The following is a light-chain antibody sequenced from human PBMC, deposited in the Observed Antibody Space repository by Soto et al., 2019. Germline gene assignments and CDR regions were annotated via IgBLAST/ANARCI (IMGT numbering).Light chain of an antibody. V-gene: IGLV1-40*01. CDR3: QSYDSSLSGLYV. Sequence: QSVLTQPPSVSGAPGQRVTISCTVSSSNIGAGYDVHWYEQLPGTAPKVLIYGNSNRPSGVPDRFSGSKSGTSASLAITGLQAEDEADYYCQSYDSSLSGLYVFGTGTKVTVL. J-gene: IGLJ1*01. CDR1: SSNIGAGYD. CDR2: GNS.